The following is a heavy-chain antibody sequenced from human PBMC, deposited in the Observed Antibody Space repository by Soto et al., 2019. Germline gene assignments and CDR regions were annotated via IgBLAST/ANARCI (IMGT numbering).Heavy chain of an antibody. CDR3: ARGGTAEADS. V-gene: IGHV1-18*01. D-gene: IGHD2-21*02. J-gene: IGHJ4*02. Sequence: QAQLVQSGAEVKEPGASVKVSCKASGYTFTGYGITWVRQAPGQGLEWMGWSAPLSATTNYAPKFQGRVTMTTDTSTKMAYMELRSLRSDDTAVYYCARGGTAEADSWGQGTLVTVSS. CDR1: GYTFTGYG. CDR2: SAPLSATT.